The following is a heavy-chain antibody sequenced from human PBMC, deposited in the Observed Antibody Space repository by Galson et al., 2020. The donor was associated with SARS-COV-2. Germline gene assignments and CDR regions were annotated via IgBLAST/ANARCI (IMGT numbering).Heavy chain of an antibody. D-gene: IGHD7-27*01. Sequence: SETLSLTCTVSGGSFSDYYWSWIRQPPGKGLEWIGYIYNSGTTYNPSLESRVTISEDTSKNQFSLKLSSVTAADTAVYYCARDVDAGWGSPDWYLDLWGRGTLVTVSS. CDR1: GGSFSDYY. V-gene: IGHV4-59*01. CDR3: ARDVDAGWGSPDWYLDL. J-gene: IGHJ2*01. CDR2: IYNSGT.